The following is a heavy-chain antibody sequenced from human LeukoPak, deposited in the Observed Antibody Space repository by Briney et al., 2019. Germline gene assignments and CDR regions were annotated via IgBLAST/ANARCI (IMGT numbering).Heavy chain of an antibody. CDR1: GFTFSSYA. D-gene: IGHD4-17*01. CDR2: ISGSGGST. CDR3: AKDNFDYGDYVHFDY. J-gene: IGHJ4*02. V-gene: IGHV3-23*01. Sequence: GGSLRLSCAASGFTFSSYAMSWVRQAAGKGLEGVSAISGSGGSTYYADSVKGRFTISRDNSKNTLYLQMNSLRAEDTAVYYCAKDNFDYGDYVHFDYWGQGTLVTVSS.